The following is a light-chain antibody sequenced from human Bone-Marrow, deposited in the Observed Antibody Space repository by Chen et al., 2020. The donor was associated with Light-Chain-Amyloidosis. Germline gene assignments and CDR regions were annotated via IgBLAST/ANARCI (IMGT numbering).Light chain of an antibody. CDR3: QVWDRSCDRAV. CDR1: YIGSTS. J-gene: IGLJ3*02. Sequence: SYVLTQPSSVSVDPGQTATIACGGNYIGSTSVHWYQQTPGQAPLLVVYDDSDRPSGIHERLAGPTSENTATPTISRVEAGDEADYYCQVWDRSCDRAVFCGGTKLTVL. V-gene: IGLV3-21*02. CDR2: DDS.